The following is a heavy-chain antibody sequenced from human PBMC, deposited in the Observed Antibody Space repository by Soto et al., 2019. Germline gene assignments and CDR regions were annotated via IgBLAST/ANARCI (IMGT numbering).Heavy chain of an antibody. CDR1: GFTFSNAW. J-gene: IGHJ3*02. Sequence: PGGSLRLSCAASGFTFSNAWMSWVRQAPGKGLEWVGRIKSKTDGGTTDYAAPVKGRFTISRDDSKNTLYLQMNSLKTEDTAVYYCTTRKRELRDRGAFDIWGQGTMVTVSS. D-gene: IGHD3-10*01. CDR2: IKSKTDGGTT. V-gene: IGHV3-15*01. CDR3: TTRKRELRDRGAFDI.